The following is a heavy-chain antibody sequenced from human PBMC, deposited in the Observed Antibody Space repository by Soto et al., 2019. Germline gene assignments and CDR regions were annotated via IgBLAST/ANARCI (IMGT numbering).Heavy chain of an antibody. CDR1: GGTFSSYA. D-gene: IGHD4-17*01. Sequence: QVQLVQSGAEVKKPGSSVKVSCKASGGTFSSYAISWLRQAPGQGLEWMGGIIPIFGTANYAQKFQGRVTITADESTSTAYRELSSLRSEDTAVYYCAREVPDYGDYAFAIWGQGTMVTVSS. CDR3: AREVPDYGDYAFAI. CDR2: IIPIFGTA. V-gene: IGHV1-69*12. J-gene: IGHJ3*02.